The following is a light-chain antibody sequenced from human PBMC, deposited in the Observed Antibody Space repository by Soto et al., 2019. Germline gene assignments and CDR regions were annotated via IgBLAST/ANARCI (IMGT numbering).Light chain of an antibody. CDR3: SSYTTSHTWV. J-gene: IGLJ3*02. Sequence: QSALTQPASVSGSPGQSITISCTGTSSDVGGYNYVSWYQQHPGKAPKLMIFDVNDRPSGVSNRFSGSKSGNTASLTISGLQAEDEADYYCSSYTTSHTWVFGGGTKLTVL. V-gene: IGLV2-14*03. CDR2: DVN. CDR1: SSDVGGYNY.